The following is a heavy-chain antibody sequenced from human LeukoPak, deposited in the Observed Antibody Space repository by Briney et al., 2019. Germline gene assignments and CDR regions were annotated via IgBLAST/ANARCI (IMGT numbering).Heavy chain of an antibody. CDR2: IWYDGSNK. D-gene: IGHD1-26*01. J-gene: IGHJ5*02. CDR3: ARDHRPSAVRAQNWFDP. Sequence: GGSLRLSCAASGFTFSSYGMHWVRQAPGKGLEWVAVIWYDGSNKYYADSVKGRFTISRDNSKNTLYLQMNSLRAEDTAVYYCARDHRPSAVRAQNWFDPWGQGTLVTVSS. V-gene: IGHV3-33*01. CDR1: GFTFSSYG.